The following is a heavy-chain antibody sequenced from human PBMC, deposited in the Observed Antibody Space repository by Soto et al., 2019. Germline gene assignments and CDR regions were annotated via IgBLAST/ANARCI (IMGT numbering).Heavy chain of an antibody. Sequence: GGSLRLSCAASGFSFRGSAVHWVRQASGKGLEWVGRIRSKANSYATAYAASVKGRFTISRDDSKNTAYLQMNSLKTEDTAVYYCTRQAHYYGSGSYYKHIYYYGMDVWGQGTTVTVSS. CDR3: TRQAHYYGSGSYYKHIYYYGMDV. V-gene: IGHV3-73*01. CDR1: GFSFRGSA. D-gene: IGHD3-10*01. CDR2: IRSKANSYAT. J-gene: IGHJ6*02.